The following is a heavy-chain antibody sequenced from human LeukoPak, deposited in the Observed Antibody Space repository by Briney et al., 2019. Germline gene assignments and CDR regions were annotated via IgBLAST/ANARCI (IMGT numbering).Heavy chain of an antibody. Sequence: GGSLRLSCAASGFTFSSYWMSWVRQAPGKWLEWVANIKQDGSEKYYVDSVKGRFTISRDNAKNSLYLQMNSLRGEDTAVSYCARDNYYGSGSYPPLDYWGQGTLVTVSS. D-gene: IGHD3-10*01. CDR1: GFTFSSYW. CDR3: ARDNYYGSGSYPPLDY. CDR2: IKQDGSEK. J-gene: IGHJ4*02. V-gene: IGHV3-7*01.